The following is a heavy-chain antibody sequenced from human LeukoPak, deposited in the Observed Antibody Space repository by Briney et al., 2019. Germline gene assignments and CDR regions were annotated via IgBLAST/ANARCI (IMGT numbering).Heavy chain of an antibody. CDR1: GGSISSYY. Sequence: SETLSLTCTVSGGSISSYYWSWIRQPPGKGLEWIGCIYYSGSTNYNPSLKSRVTISVDTSKNQISLKLSSVTAADTAVYYCARGFGYTFPYYFDYWGQGTLVTVSS. CDR2: IYYSGST. CDR3: ARGFGYTFPYYFDY. D-gene: IGHD5-24*01. V-gene: IGHV4-59*01. J-gene: IGHJ4*02.